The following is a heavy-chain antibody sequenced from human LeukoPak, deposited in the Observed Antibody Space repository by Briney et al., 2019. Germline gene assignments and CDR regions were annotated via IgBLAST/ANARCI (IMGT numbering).Heavy chain of an antibody. CDR1: GFSVRSNY. CDR2: MYSGGST. D-gene: IGHD2-15*01. V-gene: IGHV3-53*01. CDR3: ARDRYCSGGSRYGDAFDL. J-gene: IGHJ3*01. Sequence: GSLRLSCAASGFSVRSNYMSWVRQSPRKGLEWVSIMYSGGSTDYADSVKGRFIISRDHSKNTLYLQMNSLRAEDTAVYYCARDRYCSGGSRYGDAFDLWGQGTMVTVSS.